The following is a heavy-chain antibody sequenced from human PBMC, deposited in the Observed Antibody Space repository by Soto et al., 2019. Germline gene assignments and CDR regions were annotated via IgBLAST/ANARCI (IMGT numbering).Heavy chain of an antibody. V-gene: IGHV1-69*01. CDR2: IIPISGTA. CDR1: GGTFSSYA. D-gene: IGHD2-2*01. J-gene: IGHJ6*02. Sequence: QVQLVQSGAEVKKPGSSVKVSCKASGGTFSSYAISWVRQAPGQGLEWMGGIIPISGTANYAQKFQGRVTITADESRSTAYMELSSLRSEDTAVYYWAKSQGSSTSLEIYYYYYGMDVWGQGTTVTVSS. CDR3: AKSQGSSTSLEIYYYYYGMDV.